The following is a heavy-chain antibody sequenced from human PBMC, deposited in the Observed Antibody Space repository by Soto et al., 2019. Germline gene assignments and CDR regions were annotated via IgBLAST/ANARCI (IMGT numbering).Heavy chain of an antibody. V-gene: IGHV3-33*01. CDR3: ARALGGHYYDSSGYLDY. Sequence: QVQLVESGGGVVQPGRSLRLSCAASGFTFSSYGMHWVRQAPDKGLEWVAVIWYDGSNKYYADSVKGRFTISRDNSKNTLYLQMNSLRAEDTAVYYCARALGGHYYDSSGYLDYWGQGTLVTVSS. CDR2: IWYDGSNK. J-gene: IGHJ4*02. CDR1: GFTFSSYG. D-gene: IGHD3-22*01.